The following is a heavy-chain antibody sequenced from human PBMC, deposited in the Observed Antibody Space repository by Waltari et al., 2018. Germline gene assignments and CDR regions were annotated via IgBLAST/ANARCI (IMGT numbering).Heavy chain of an antibody. CDR2: IYHSGST. D-gene: IGHD6-13*01. CDR3: ARHKLFSSWYEWTPRDV. J-gene: IGHJ6*02. CDR1: GYSISSGYY. Sequence: QVQLQESGPGLVKPSETLSLTCAVSGYSISSGYYWVWIRQPPGKGLEWIGSIYHSGSTAYDPPLKSRVTISVGTSKNQFSLKLGSVTAADTAVYYCARHKLFSSWYEWTPRDVWGQGTTVTVSS. V-gene: IGHV4-38-2*01.